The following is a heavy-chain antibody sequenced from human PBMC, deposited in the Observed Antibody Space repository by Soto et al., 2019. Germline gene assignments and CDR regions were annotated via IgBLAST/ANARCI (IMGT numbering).Heavy chain of an antibody. CDR2: MHHTQGT. D-gene: IGHD3-9*01. V-gene: IGHV4-59*01. CDR1: GASISSYY. CDR3: ARVPFVGYFDWLDA. J-gene: IGHJ5*01. Sequence: SETMSLTCSVSGASISSYYWTLIRQPPGGGLEWIGYMHHTQGTNDNPSLRGRVHMSIDTSMNQFSLRLTSVTAADTAVYYCARVPFVGYFDWLDAWGHGTLVTVSS.